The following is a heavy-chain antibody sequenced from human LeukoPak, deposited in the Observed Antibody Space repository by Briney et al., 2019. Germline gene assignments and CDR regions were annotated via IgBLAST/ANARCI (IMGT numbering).Heavy chain of an antibody. V-gene: IGHV3-30*18. Sequence: GRSLRLSCAASGVTFSSYGMHWVRQAPGKGLEWVAVISYDGSNKYYADSVKGRFTISRDNSKNTLYLQMNSLRAEDTAVYYCAKDVENYDILTGQDYWGQGILVTVSS. CDR3: AKDVENYDILTGQDY. D-gene: IGHD3-9*01. J-gene: IGHJ4*02. CDR2: ISYDGSNK. CDR1: GVTFSSYG.